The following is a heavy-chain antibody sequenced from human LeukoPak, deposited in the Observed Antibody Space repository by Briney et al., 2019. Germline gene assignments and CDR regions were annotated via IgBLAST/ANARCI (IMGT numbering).Heavy chain of an antibody. CDR2: ISGDGGST. J-gene: IGHJ6*02. CDR3: AKDMGGTYGDYFYGNGMDV. Sequence: PGGSLRLSCAASGFTFDDYAMHWARQAPGKGLEWVSLISGDGGSTYYADSVKGRFTISRDNSKNSLYLQMNSLRTEDTALYYCAKDMGGTYGDYFYGNGMDVWGQGTTVTVSS. D-gene: IGHD4-17*01. CDR1: GFTFDDYA. V-gene: IGHV3-43*02.